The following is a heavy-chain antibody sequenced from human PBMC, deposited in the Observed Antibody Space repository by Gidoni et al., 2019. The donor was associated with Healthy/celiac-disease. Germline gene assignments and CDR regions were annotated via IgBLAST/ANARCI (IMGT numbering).Heavy chain of an antibody. CDR1: GGSFSGYS. V-gene: IGHV4-34*01. CDR2: INHSGST. J-gene: IGHJ5*02. CDR3: ARGSRVIVVVVAATPRHNWFDP. D-gene: IGHD2-15*01. Sequence: QVQLQQWGAGLLKPSETLSLTCAVYGGSFSGYSWSWIRQPPGKGLEWIGEINHSGSTNYNPSLKSRVTISVDTSKNQFSLKLSSVTAADTAVYYCARGSRVIVVVVAATPRHNWFDPWGQGTLVTVSS.